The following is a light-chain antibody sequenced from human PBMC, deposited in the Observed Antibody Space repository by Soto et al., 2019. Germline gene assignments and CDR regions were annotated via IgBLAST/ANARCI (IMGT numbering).Light chain of an antibody. Sequence: QYALTQPASVSGSPGQSITISCTGTSSDVGGYNYVSWYQQHPGKAPKFMIYEVSNRPSGVSSRFSGSKSGNTASLTISGLQAEDEADYYCSSYTGSNIVFGGGTKLTVL. J-gene: IGLJ3*02. CDR3: SSYTGSNIV. CDR1: SSDVGGYNY. V-gene: IGLV2-14*01. CDR2: EVS.